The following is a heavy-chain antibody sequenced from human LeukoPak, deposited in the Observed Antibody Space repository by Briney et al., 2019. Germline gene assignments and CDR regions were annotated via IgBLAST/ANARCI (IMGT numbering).Heavy chain of an antibody. Sequence: SETLSLTCSVSGYSIANGYYWAWIRQPPGKGLEWIGYIYHSGSTNYNPSLKSRVTISVDTSKNQFSLKLSSVTAADTAVYYCARLETSSGSLSYFDYWGQGTLVTVSS. J-gene: IGHJ4*02. CDR2: IYHSGST. CDR3: ARLETSSGSLSYFDY. D-gene: IGHD6-19*01. CDR1: GYSIANGYY. V-gene: IGHV4-38-2*01.